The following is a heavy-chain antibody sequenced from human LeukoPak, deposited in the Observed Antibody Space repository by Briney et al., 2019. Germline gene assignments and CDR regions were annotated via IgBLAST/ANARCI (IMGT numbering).Heavy chain of an antibody. CDR2: TYYRSKWYN. CDR1: GDSVSSNSAA. CDR3: SREGGYGDSNCFHY. Sequence: SQTLSLTCAISGDSVSSNSAAWNWIRQSPSRGLEWLGRTYYRSKWYNDYSVSVKSRITINPDTSKNQFSLQLNSVTPEDTAVYYCSREGGYGDSNCFHYWGQGTLHTLPS. V-gene: IGHV6-1*01. D-gene: IGHD4-17*01. J-gene: IGHJ4*02.